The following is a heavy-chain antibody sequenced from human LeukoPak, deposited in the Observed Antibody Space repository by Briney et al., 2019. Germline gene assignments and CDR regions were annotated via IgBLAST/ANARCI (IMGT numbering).Heavy chain of an antibody. CDR2: IKSRTDGGTT. Sequence: AGGSLRLSCTTSGFNFNNAWMNWVRQAPGKGLEWVGRIKSRTDGGTTVYSAPVKGRFTISRDDSKSTLYLQMNSLRAEDTAVYYCAKDRSREHYVTRYYFDYWGQGTLVTVSS. CDR1: GFNFNNAW. J-gene: IGHJ4*02. D-gene: IGHD3-16*01. CDR3: AKDRSREHYVTRYYFDY. V-gene: IGHV3-15*07.